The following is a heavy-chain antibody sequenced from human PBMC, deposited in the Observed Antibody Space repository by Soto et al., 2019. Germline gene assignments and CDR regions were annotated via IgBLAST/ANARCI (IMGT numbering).Heavy chain of an antibody. V-gene: IGHV3-53*01. CDR1: GFTVSSNY. Sequence: PGGSLRLSCAASGFTVSSNYMSWVRQAPGKGLEWVSVIYSGGSTYYADSVKGRFTISRDNSKNTLYLQMNSLRAEDTAVYYCARGYCSSTSCYPVPWFDPWGQGTLVT. D-gene: IGHD2-2*01. J-gene: IGHJ5*02. CDR3: ARGYCSSTSCYPVPWFDP. CDR2: IYSGGST.